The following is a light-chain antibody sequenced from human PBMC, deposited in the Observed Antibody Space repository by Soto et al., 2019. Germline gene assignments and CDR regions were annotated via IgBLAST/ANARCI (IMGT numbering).Light chain of an antibody. CDR1: QSVSSN. J-gene: IGKJ1*01. CDR2: GAS. CDR3: QQYTNWRT. Sequence: IVMTQSPATLSVSPGERATLSCRASQSVSSNLAWYQQKPGQAPRLLIYGASTRATGIPARFSGSGSGTEFTLTISSLQSEDLAVYYCQQYTNWRTFGQGTKVDIK. V-gene: IGKV3-15*01.